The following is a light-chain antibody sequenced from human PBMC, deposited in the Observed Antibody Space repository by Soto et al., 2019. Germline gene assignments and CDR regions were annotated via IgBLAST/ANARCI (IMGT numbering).Light chain of an antibody. J-gene: IGLJ1*01. V-gene: IGLV2-14*01. CDR2: DVN. CDR3: SSYTSASTLV. Sequence: QSALTQPASVSGSPGQSITISCTGTSSDIGGYNFVSWYQQYPGEVPKLMIYDVNARSSGVSNRFSGSKSGNTASLTISGLQANDEADYYCSSYTSASTLVFGTGTKLTVL. CDR1: SSDIGGYNF.